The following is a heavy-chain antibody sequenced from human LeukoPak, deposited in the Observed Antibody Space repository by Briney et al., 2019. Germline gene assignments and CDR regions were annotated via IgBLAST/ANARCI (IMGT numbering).Heavy chain of an antibody. CDR3: ARVRLAEVPAAMTPNYFDY. V-gene: IGHV4-34*01. CDR2: INHSGST. D-gene: IGHD2-2*01. CDR1: GGSFSGYY. J-gene: IGHJ4*02. Sequence: SETLSLTCAVYGGSFSGYYWSWIRQPPGKGLEWIGEINHSGSTNYNPSLKSRVTISVDTSKNQFSLKLSSVTAADTAVYYCARVRLAEVPAAMTPNYFDYWAREPWSPSPQ.